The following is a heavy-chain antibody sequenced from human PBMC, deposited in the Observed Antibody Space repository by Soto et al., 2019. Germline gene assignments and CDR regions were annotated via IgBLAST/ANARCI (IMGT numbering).Heavy chain of an antibody. CDR1: GYTFTSYD. J-gene: IGHJ6*02. V-gene: IGHV1-8*01. D-gene: IGHD6-13*01. CDR2: MNPNSGNT. CDR3: ARGYSSSWYTLIYYYYYGMDV. Sequence: ASVKVSFKASGYTFTSYDINWVRQAPGQGLEWMGWMNPNSGNTGYAQKFQGRVTMTRNTSISTAYMELSSLRSEDTAVYYCARGYSSSWYTLIYYYYYGMDVWGQGTTVTVPS.